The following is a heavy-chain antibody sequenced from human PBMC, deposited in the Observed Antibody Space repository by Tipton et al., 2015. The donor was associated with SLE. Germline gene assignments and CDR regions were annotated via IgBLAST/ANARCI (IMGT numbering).Heavy chain of an antibody. D-gene: IGHD2-15*01. CDR2: VYATGST. V-gene: IGHV4-61*02. Sequence: TLSLTCTVSGDSFSSTTYYWGWIRQPAGKGLEWIGRVYATGSTTYNPSLESRLTISVDTSNNQFSLRLNSATAADTAVYLCARSPSILPAASDVFDIWGQGTVVTVSS. J-gene: IGHJ3*02. CDR1: GDSFSSTTYY. CDR3: ARSPSILPAASDVFDI.